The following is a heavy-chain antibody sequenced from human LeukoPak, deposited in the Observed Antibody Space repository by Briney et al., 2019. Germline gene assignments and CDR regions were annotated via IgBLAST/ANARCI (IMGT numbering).Heavy chain of an antibody. J-gene: IGHJ4*02. CDR2: IYASGST. Sequence: PSETLSLTCTVSGGSISSGSFYWSWIRQPAGKGLEWIGRIYASGSTTYNPSLKSRVSISLDTSNNQFSLTLNSVTAADTAVYYCACSLQDFDLVVLWGRGTLVSVSS. CDR1: GGSISSGSFY. CDR3: ACSLQDFDLVVL. V-gene: IGHV4-61*02. D-gene: IGHD3-9*01.